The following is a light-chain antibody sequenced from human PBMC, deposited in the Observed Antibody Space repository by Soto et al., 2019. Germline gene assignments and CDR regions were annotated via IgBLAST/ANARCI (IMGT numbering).Light chain of an antibody. V-gene: IGLV2-8*01. J-gene: IGLJ1*01. CDR3: SSYAGSNNKV. CDR1: SSDVGGYNY. Sequence: QSALTQPPSASGSPGQSVTISCTGTSSDVGGYNYVSWYQQHPGKAPKLMIYEVTKRPSGVPDRFSASKSGNTASLTVSGLQAEDEADYYCSSYAGSNNKVFGTGTKLTVL. CDR2: EVT.